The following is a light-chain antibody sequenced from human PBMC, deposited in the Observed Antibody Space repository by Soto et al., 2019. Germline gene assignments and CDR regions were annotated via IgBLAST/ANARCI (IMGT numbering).Light chain of an antibody. CDR2: SAS. CDR1: QGISSY. J-gene: IGKJ5*01. V-gene: IGKV1-9*01. CDR3: QQSLTMPIT. Sequence: DIQLTQSPSFLSASVGDIVTITFRASQGISSYLAWYQQKPGKAPKLLIRSASTLQRGVPSRFSGSGSRTEFTLTIADLQPDDFGTYYCQQSLTMPITFGHGTRLEIK.